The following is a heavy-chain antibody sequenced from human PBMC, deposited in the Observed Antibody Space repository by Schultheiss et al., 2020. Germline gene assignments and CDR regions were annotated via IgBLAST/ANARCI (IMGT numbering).Heavy chain of an antibody. J-gene: IGHJ4*02. CDR2: INSDGSST. D-gene: IGHD6-19*01. CDR1: GFTFSSYW. CDR3: AKEFRYSSGWYYFDY. Sequence: GGSLRLSCAASGFTFSSYWMHWVRQAPGKGLVWFLRINSDGSSTSYADSVKGRFTISRDNAKNSLYLQMNSLRAEDTALYYCAKEFRYSSGWYYFDYWGQGTLVTVSS. V-gene: IGHV3-74*01.